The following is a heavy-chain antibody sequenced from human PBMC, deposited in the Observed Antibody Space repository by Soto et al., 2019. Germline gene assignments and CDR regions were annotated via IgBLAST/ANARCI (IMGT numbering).Heavy chain of an antibody. V-gene: IGHV1-18*04. CDR2: ISAYNGNT. Sequence: QVQLVQSGAEVKKPGASVKVSCKASGYTFTSYGISWVRQAPGQGLEWKGWISAYNGNTNYAQKLQGRVTMTTDTSTSTAYMELRSLRSDDTAVYYCARGPETHYDFWSGYSFDYWGQGTLVTVSS. D-gene: IGHD3-3*01. J-gene: IGHJ4*02. CDR1: GYTFTSYG. CDR3: ARGPETHYDFWSGYSFDY.